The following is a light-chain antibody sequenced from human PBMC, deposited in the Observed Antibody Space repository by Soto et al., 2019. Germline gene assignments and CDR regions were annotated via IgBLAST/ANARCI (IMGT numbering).Light chain of an antibody. J-gene: IGKJ5*01. Sequence: DIQMTQSPSTLSGSVGYRVTITCRASQTISSWLAWYQQKPGKAPKLLIYAASTLESGVPSRFSATVSGTEFSLTITSLQPEDFATYYCQQLFDSPITFGQGTRLEI. V-gene: IGKV1-5*01. CDR2: AAS. CDR1: QTISSW. CDR3: QQLFDSPIT.